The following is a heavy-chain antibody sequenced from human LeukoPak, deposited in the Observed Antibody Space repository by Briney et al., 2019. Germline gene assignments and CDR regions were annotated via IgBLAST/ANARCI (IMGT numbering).Heavy chain of an antibody. V-gene: IGHV3-20*04. D-gene: IGHD1-1*01. CDR2: INWNGGST. J-gene: IGHJ4*02. CDR3: ARDYNWNPPDY. Sequence: GGSLRLSCAASGFTFDDYGMSWVRQAPEKGLEWVSGINWNGGSTGYADSVKGRFTISRDNAKNTLYLQMNTLRDEDTAVYYCARDYNWNPPDYWGQGTLVTVSS. CDR1: GFTFDDYG.